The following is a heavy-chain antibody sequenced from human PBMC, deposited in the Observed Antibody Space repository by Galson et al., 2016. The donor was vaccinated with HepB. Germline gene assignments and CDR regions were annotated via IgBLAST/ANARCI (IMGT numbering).Heavy chain of an antibody. CDR3: AKRAHATGDYCGMDV. CDR2: IKSKGDGETT. Sequence: SLRLSCAGSGFTFSHAWLNWVRQAPGKGLEWVGRIKSKGDGETTGYAAPVKGRFTVSRDDSKNTLYLQMNSLRAEDTAVYYCAKRAHATGDYCGMDVWGQGTTVTVSS. CDR1: GFTFSHAW. J-gene: IGHJ6*02. V-gene: IGHV3-15*07. D-gene: IGHD2-15*01.